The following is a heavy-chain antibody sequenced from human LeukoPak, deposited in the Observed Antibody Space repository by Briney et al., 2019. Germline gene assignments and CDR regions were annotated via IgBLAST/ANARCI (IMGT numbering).Heavy chain of an antibody. CDR1: GASISRYY. CDR2: IYYSGNT. D-gene: IGHD2-2*01. Sequence: SETLSHTCTVSGASISRYYWSWIRQPPGKGLEWIGYIYYSGNTDCNPSLKSRVTMSVDTSKNQFSLSLSSVTAADTAVYYCARDPVVQSCAGTSCYGEGFGSWGQGTLVTVSS. V-gene: IGHV4-59*01. CDR3: ARDPVVQSCAGTSCYGEGFGS. J-gene: IGHJ4*02.